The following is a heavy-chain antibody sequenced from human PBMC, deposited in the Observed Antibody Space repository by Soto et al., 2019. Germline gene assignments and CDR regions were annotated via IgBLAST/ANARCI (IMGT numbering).Heavy chain of an antibody. Sequence: QVQLVQSGAEVKKPGASVRVSCKASGYTFTSYDINWVRQATGQGLEWMGWMNPNSGNTGYAQKFQGRVTMTRNTSLSTAHMELGSLRSEEPAVYYCAREGTIRGDDYWGQGTLVTVSS. CDR3: AREGTIRGDDY. D-gene: IGHD3-16*01. V-gene: IGHV1-8*02. CDR1: GYTFTSYD. CDR2: MNPNSGNT. J-gene: IGHJ4*02.